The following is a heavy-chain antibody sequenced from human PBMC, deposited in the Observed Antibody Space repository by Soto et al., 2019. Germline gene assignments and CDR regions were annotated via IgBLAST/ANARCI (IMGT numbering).Heavy chain of an antibody. CDR3: ARRAVVRFWSGHDYYYYYMDV. CDR1: GFTFSDYY. Sequence: QVQLVESGGGLVKPGGCLRLSCAASGFTFSDYYMSWIRQAPGKGLEWISYISSSGSTIYYADSVKGRFTVSRDNAKNSLYLQVNSLRAEDTAIYYCARRAVVRFWSGHDYYYYYMDVWGKGTTVSVSS. CDR2: ISSSGSTI. D-gene: IGHD3-3*01. J-gene: IGHJ6*03. V-gene: IGHV3-11*01.